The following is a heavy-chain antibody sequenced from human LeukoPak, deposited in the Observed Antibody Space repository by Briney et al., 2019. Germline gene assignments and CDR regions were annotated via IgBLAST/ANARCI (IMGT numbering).Heavy chain of an antibody. J-gene: IGHJ4*02. Sequence: GGSLRLSCAASGFTFSDYYMSWIRQAPGKGLEWVSYISSSGSTIYYADSVKGRFTISRDNAKNSLYLQMNSLRAEDTAVYYCAREPSLVGATQYYFDYWGQGTLVTVSS. CDR2: ISSSGSTI. CDR3: AREPSLVGATQYYFDY. V-gene: IGHV3-11*01. CDR1: GFTFSDYY. D-gene: IGHD1-26*01.